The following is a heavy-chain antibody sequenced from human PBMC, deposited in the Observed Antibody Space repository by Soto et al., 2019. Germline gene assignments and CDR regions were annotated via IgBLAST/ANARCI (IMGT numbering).Heavy chain of an antibody. D-gene: IGHD3-22*01. V-gene: IGHV4-39*01. CDR3: AKTPDSSVYYFAY. J-gene: IGHJ4*02. CDR2: IFYSGST. CDR1: GGSITNSGYY. Sequence: SETLSLTCTVSGGSITNSGYYWGWVRQPPGKGLEWIGSIFYSGSTHYKPSLQSRVTISGDTSKNQFSLKLSSVTAADTAVYYCAKTPDSSVYYFAYGGQGTLVPVSS.